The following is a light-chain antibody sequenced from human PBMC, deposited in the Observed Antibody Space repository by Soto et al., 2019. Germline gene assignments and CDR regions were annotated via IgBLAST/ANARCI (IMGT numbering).Light chain of an antibody. CDR1: SSDVGSYNR. CDR3: SASTSSNTYV. J-gene: IGLJ1*01. V-gene: IGLV2-18*02. Sequence: QSVLTQPPSVSGSPGQSVTISCSGTSSDVGSYNRVPWYQQAPGTAPKVMIYEVSNRPSGVPDRFSGSKSGNTASLTISGLQPEDEADYYCSASTSSNTYVVGTGTKVTVL. CDR2: EVS.